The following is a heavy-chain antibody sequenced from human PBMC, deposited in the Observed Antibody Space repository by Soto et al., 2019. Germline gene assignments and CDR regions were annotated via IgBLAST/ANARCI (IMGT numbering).Heavy chain of an antibody. CDR1: GVVTFSGSYY. D-gene: IGHD1-26*01. V-gene: IGHV4-31*03. Sequence: SETLSLTCSVSGVVTFSGSYYWSWIRQRPGKGLECLGYIFNSGSAYYNPSLRSRVTISIDTSKDEFSLTLSSVTAADTAVYFCAGFKEGNIVGLRWLDPWGQGTRVTVSS. J-gene: IGHJ5*02. CDR3: AGFKEGNIVGLRWLDP. CDR2: IFNSGSA.